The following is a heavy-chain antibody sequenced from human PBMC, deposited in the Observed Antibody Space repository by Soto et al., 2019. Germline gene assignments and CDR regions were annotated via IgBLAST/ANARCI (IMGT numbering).Heavy chain of an antibody. CDR1: GFTVSSYW. V-gene: IGHV3-7*01. CDR3: ARGEIAVANNYSLYGMDV. J-gene: IGHJ6*02. Sequence: GRSLRLSCAASGFTVSSYWMSWVRQAPGKGLQWVANIKEDGSEKYYVDSVKGRFTISRDNAKKSLYLQMNRLRADDTAVYYCARGEIAVANNYSLYGMDVWGQGTRVTGSS. D-gene: IGHD2-2*01. CDR2: IKEDGSEK.